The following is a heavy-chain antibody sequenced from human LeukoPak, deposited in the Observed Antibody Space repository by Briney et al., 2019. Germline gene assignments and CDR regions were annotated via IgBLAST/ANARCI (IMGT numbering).Heavy chain of an antibody. V-gene: IGHV3-48*04. D-gene: IGHD5-24*01. CDR3: ARIARDGYNLGY. Sequence: PGGSLRLSCAASGFTFSSYSMNWVRQAPGKGLEWVSYISSSSTIYYADSVKGRFTISRDNAKNSLYLQMNSLRAEDTAVYYCARIARDGYNLGYWGQGTLVTVSS. CDR2: ISSSSTI. J-gene: IGHJ4*02. CDR1: GFTFSSYS.